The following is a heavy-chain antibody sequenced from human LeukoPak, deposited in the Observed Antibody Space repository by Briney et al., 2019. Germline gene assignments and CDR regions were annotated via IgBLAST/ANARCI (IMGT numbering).Heavy chain of an antibody. D-gene: IGHD6-6*01. Sequence: GGSLRLSCTASGFTFSDSYMTWVRQAPGKGVEWVAYISGSGHDINYSDSVKGRFTISRDNAKNSLYLQMSSLRVEDTAVYYCTRDPRHFDSCGQGTLVTVSS. CDR1: GFTFSDSY. J-gene: IGHJ5*01. CDR2: ISGSGHDI. CDR3: TRDPRHFDS. V-gene: IGHV3-11*04.